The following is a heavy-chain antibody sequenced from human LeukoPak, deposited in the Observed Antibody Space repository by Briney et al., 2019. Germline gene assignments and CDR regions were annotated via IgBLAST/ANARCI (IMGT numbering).Heavy chain of an antibody. J-gene: IGHJ5*02. Sequence: GASLKVSCKASGYTFSDYYMHWVRQAPGQGLEWMGVINPSGGSTRYAQKFQGRVTMTRDMSTSTVDMELSSLRSEDTAVYYCARDGCSSTTNCDENNWFDPWGQGTLVIVSS. CDR3: ARDGCSSTTNCDENNWFDP. CDR1: GYTFSDYY. CDR2: INPSGGST. D-gene: IGHD2/OR15-2a*01. V-gene: IGHV1-46*01.